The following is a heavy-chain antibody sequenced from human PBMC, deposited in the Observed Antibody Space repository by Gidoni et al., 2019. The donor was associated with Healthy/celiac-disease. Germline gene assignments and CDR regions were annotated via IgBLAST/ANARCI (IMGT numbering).Heavy chain of an antibody. CDR1: GFPFDDYA. D-gene: IGHD4-17*01. Sequence: EVQLVESGGGLVQPGRSLRLSCAASGFPFDDYAMHWVRQAPGKGLEWVSGISWNSGSIGYADSVKGRFTISRDNAKNSLYLQMNSLRAEDTALYYCAKARYGDYANYGMDVWGQGTTVTVSS. J-gene: IGHJ6*02. V-gene: IGHV3-9*01. CDR3: AKARYGDYANYGMDV. CDR2: ISWNSGSI.